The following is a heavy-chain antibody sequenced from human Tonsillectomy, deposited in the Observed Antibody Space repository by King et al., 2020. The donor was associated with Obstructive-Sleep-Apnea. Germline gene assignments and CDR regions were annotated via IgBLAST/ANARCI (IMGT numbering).Heavy chain of an antibody. CDR2: IYSVGCT. CDR3: ARDGLGAGFFDY. CDR1: GFTVSSSY. D-gene: IGHD5-12*01. V-gene: IGHV3-66*01. Sequence: VQLVESGGGLVQPGGSLRLSCAASGFTVSSSYMSWVRQAPGKGLEWVSSIYSVGCTYYADSMKGRFTISRDNSKNTLYLQMNSRRDEDTAVYYCARDGLGAGFFDYWGQGTLVTVSS. J-gene: IGHJ4*02.